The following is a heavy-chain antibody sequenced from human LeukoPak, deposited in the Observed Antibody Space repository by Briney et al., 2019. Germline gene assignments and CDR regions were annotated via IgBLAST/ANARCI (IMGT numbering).Heavy chain of an antibody. CDR1: EYTFTNYF. CDR2: INPSGGST. V-gene: IGHV1-46*01. Sequence: ASVKVSCKASEYTFTNYFMHWVRQAPGLGLEWMGVINPSGGSTTYAQTFQGRVTMTSDASTSTLYMELSGLRFEDTAVYYCARLLDYYDTTGFYLGGTQGWFDPWGQGTLVTVSS. CDR3: ARLLDYYDTTGFYLGGTQGWFDP. J-gene: IGHJ5*02. D-gene: IGHD3-22*01.